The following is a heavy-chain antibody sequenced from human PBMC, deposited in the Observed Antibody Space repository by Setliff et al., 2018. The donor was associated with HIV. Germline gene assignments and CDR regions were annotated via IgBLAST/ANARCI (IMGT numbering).Heavy chain of an antibody. J-gene: IGHJ4*02. V-gene: IGHV4-34*01. D-gene: IGHD3-22*01. Sequence: PSETLSLTCAVYGESFSGYYWTRIRQPPGKGLEWIWEVNPSGNTNYNPSPKSRVTIAADMSTNQFSLKLTSVTAADTAVYYCARGTVSTYFYDSSGSFDYWGQGTLVTVSS. CDR1: GESFSGYY. CDR2: VNPSGNT. CDR3: ARGTVSTYFYDSSGSFDY.